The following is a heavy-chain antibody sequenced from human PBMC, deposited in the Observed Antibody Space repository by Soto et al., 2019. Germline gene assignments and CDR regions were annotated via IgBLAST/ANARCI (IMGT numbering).Heavy chain of an antibody. D-gene: IGHD3-16*01. J-gene: IGHJ6*02. CDR2: ISPYSGKT. V-gene: IGHV1-18*01. CDR3: AMVDNYVTPTPQDV. Sequence: QVQLVQSGDEVRKPGSSVKVSCKASGYIFVNYGIAWVRQAPGQGLEWMGWISPYSGKTHYASKVQGRLIMTTATSTRTPDMPLGSLTSDDTVVYYCAMVDNYVTPTPQDVWGQGTTFTVSS. CDR1: GYIFVNYG.